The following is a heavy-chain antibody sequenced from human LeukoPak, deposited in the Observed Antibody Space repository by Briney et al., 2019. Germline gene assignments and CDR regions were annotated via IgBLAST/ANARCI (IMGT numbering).Heavy chain of an antibody. D-gene: IGHD7-27*01. J-gene: IGHJ4*02. CDR1: GFTFNSFF. V-gene: IGHV3-7*01. CDR2: ISQDGSET. CDR3: VRDLGHSRHYFEY. Sequence: GGSLRLSCAASGFTFNSFFLNWVRLTPGREPEWVACISQDGSETFYMDSVRGRFTISRDNTKKSLYLQMDSLRAEDTAVYFCVRDLGHSRHYFEYWGQGALVTVSS.